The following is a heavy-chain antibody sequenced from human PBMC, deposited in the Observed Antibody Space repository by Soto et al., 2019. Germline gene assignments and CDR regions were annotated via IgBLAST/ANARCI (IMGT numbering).Heavy chain of an antibody. D-gene: IGHD2-15*01. CDR3: TRDYCSGGSCYGPDY. CDR2: TSAYNDNT. V-gene: IGHV1-18*01. Sequence: QVQLVQSGADVQQPGAPVKVSCKASGCSFTTYGISWVRQAPGQGLEWMGWTSAYNDNTHDAHKFQGTGTMPTDTCKNTAYMVLRSLRSDDTAVYYCTRDYCSGGSCYGPDYWGQGTLVTVSS. J-gene: IGHJ4*02. CDR1: GCSFTTYG.